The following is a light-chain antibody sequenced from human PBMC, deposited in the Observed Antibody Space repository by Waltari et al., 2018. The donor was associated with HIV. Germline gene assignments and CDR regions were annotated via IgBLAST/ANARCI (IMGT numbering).Light chain of an antibody. J-gene: IGKJ3*01. CDR1: QGISTY. CDR2: AAS. V-gene: IGKV1-9*01. CDR3: QQVNMPFT. Sequence: DIQLTQSPSFLSASVGDRVTVTCRAGQGISTYLAWYQQKPGKAPKLLIYAASTLQTGVPSRFSGSGSGTEITLTISSLQPEDVATYYCQQVNMPFTFGPGTKVDIK.